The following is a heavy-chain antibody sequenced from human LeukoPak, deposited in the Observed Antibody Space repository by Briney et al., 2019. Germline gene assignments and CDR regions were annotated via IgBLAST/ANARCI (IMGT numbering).Heavy chain of an antibody. J-gene: IGHJ6*03. Sequence: SETLSLTCTVSGYSISSGYYWGWIRQPPGKGLEWIGSIYHSGSTYYNPSLKSRVTISVDTSKNQFSLELSSVTAADTAVYYCALYLCGSGWYCYYYYMDVWGKGTTVTVSS. D-gene: IGHD6-19*01. CDR2: IYHSGST. V-gene: IGHV4-38-2*02. CDR1: GYSISSGYY. CDR3: ALYLCGSGWYCYYYYMDV.